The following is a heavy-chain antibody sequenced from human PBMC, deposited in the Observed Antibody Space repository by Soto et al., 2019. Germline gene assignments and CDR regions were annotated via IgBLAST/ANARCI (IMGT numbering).Heavy chain of an antibody. D-gene: IGHD2-15*01. Sequence: PGESLKISCKGSGYSFSSYWIGWVRQMPGKGLEWMGIIYADNSDTRYIPSFQGQVTISVDKSTSSAYLQWSSLKASDTAMYYCARARLYCSGGTCYSSAAFDIWGQVTIVPVSS. V-gene: IGHV5-51*01. J-gene: IGHJ3*02. CDR2: IYADNSDT. CDR1: GYSFSSYW. CDR3: ARARLYCSGGTCYSSAAFDI.